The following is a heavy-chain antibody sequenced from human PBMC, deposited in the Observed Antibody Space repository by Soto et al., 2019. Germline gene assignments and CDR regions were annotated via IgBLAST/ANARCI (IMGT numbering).Heavy chain of an antibody. Sequence: SETLSLTCTVSGGSVSSGSYYWSWIRQPPGKGLEWIGYVYYSGNTNYNPSLESRVTISVDTSRNRFSLNLTSATAADTAVYYCARKGAEASYAHYYRDVWGRGTAGTVSS. CDR1: GGSVSSGSYY. V-gene: IGHV4-61*01. J-gene: IGHJ6*03. CDR3: ARKGAEASYAHYYRDV. D-gene: IGHD4-17*01. CDR2: VYYSGNT.